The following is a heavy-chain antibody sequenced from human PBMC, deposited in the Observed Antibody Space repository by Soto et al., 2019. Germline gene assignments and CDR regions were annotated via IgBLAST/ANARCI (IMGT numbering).Heavy chain of an antibody. D-gene: IGHD3-10*01. CDR1: GYDFSAYW. CDR2: IYPGDSDV. CDR3: AMTDYGSGTIDS. J-gene: IGHJ5*01. V-gene: IGHV5-51*03. Sequence: DVQLVQSGAEVKKPGESLRISCKGSGYDFSAYWINWVRQMPGKGLEWMGTIYPGDSDVRYRASFQGEVTISVDKSSSIAYLQWTSLKAADTAIYYCAMTDYGSGTIDSWGQGTLVTVSS.